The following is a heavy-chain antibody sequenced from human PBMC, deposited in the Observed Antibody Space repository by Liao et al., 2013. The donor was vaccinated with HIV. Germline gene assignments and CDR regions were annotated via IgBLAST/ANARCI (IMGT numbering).Heavy chain of an antibody. CDR1: GGSFSGYY. CDR2: VTHSGGT. Sequence: QVQLQQWGAGLLKPSETLSLTCAVYGGSFSGYYWSWVRQPPGKGLEWLGEVTHSGGTNHNPSLKSRLTISVDTSKNQFSLKLSSVTAADTAVYYCARTDQYYDFWNGYENWFDPWGQGTLVTVSS. J-gene: IGHJ5*02. D-gene: IGHD3-3*01. V-gene: IGHV4-34*02. CDR3: ARTDQYYDFWNGYENWFDP.